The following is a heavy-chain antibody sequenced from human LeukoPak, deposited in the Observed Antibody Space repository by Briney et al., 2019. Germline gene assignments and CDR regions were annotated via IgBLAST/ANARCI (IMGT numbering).Heavy chain of an antibody. CDR2: ISGSGGST. J-gene: IGHJ1*01. CDR3: ASSSWSSEYFHY. CDR1: GFTFSSYA. D-gene: IGHD6-13*01. V-gene: IGHV3-23*01. Sequence: GGSLRLSCAASGFTFSSYAMSWVRQAPGKGLEWVSAISGSGGSTYYADSVKGRFTISRDNSKNTLYLQLNSLRAEDTAVYFCASSSWSSEYFHYWGQGTLVTVSS.